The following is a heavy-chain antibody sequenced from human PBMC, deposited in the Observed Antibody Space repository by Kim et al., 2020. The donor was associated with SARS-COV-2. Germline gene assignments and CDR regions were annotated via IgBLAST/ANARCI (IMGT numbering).Heavy chain of an antibody. D-gene: IGHD6-19*01. CDR1: GFTFSSYW. CDR2: INSDGSST. Sequence: GGSLRLSCAASGFTFSSYWMHWVRQAPGKGLVWVSRINSDGSSTDYADSVKGRFTISRDNAKNTLYLQMNSLRAEDTAVYYCARPYSSGWYLIDYWGQGTLVTVS. J-gene: IGHJ4*02. V-gene: IGHV3-74*01. CDR3: ARPYSSGWYLIDY.